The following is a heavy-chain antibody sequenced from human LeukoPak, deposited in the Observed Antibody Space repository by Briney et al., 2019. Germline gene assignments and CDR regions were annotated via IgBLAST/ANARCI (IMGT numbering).Heavy chain of an antibody. Sequence: GGSLRLSCAASGFTFSSYAMRWVRQSPGKGLEWVSTISGSGGSTDYADSVKGRFTISRDNSKNTLYLQMNSLRAEDTAVYYCAKRLTPLGSGAIDYWGQGTLVTVSS. CDR2: ISGSGGST. V-gene: IGHV3-23*01. D-gene: IGHD3-10*01. CDR1: GFTFSSYA. J-gene: IGHJ4*02. CDR3: AKRLTPLGSGAIDY.